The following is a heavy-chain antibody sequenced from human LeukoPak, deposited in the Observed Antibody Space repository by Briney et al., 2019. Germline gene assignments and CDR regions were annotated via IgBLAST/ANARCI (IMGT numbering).Heavy chain of an antibody. CDR3: ATSRAILTGSFPFDY. CDR1: GGSISSYY. CDR2: IQYSGST. J-gene: IGHJ4*02. D-gene: IGHD3-9*01. Sequence: SETLSLTCTVSGGSISSYYWSWIRQPPGKGLEWIGYIQYSGSTNYNPSLKSRVTISVDTSKNQFSLKLSSVTAADTAVYYCATSRAILTGSFPFDYWGQGTLVTVSS. V-gene: IGHV4-59*12.